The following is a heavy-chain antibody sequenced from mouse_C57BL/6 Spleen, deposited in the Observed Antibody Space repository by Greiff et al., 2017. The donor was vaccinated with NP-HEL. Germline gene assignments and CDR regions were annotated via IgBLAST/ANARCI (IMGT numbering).Heavy chain of an antibody. CDR1: GFTFSSYA. CDR2: ISDGGSYT. V-gene: IGHV5-4*03. Sequence: DVMLVESGGGLVKPGGSLKLSCAASGFTFSSYAMSWVRQTPEKRLEWVATISDGGSYTYYPDNVKGRFTISRDNAKNNLYLQMSHLKSEDTAMYYCARGGYYGKGPLDYWGQGTTLTVSS. J-gene: IGHJ2*01. CDR3: ARGGYYGKGPLDY. D-gene: IGHD1-1*01.